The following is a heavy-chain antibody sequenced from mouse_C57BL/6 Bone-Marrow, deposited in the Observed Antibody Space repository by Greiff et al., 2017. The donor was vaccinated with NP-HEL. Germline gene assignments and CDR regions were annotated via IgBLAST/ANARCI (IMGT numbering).Heavy chain of an antibody. CDR3: ARRGSRAY. J-gene: IGHJ3*01. Sequence: VQLQQSGPELVKPGASVKISCKASGYAFSSSWMNWVKQRPGKGLEWIGRIYPGDGDTNYNGKFKGKATLTADKSSSTAYMQLSSLTSEDSAVYFCARRGSRAYWGQGTLVTVSA. CDR1: GYAFSSSW. V-gene: IGHV1-82*01. CDR2: IYPGDGDT. D-gene: IGHD3-1*01.